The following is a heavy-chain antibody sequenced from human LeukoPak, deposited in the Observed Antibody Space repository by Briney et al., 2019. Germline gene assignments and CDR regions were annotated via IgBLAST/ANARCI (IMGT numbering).Heavy chain of an antibody. V-gene: IGHV3-48*03. D-gene: IGHD3-10*02. CDR3: AELGITMIGGV. CDR1: GYTFSSYE. Sequence: GGSLRLSCAASGYTFSSYEMNWVRQAPGKGLEWVSYISSSGSTIYYADSVKGRFTISRDNAKNSLYLQMISLRAEDTAVYYCAELGITMIGGVWGKGTTVTISS. J-gene: IGHJ6*04. CDR2: ISSSGSTI.